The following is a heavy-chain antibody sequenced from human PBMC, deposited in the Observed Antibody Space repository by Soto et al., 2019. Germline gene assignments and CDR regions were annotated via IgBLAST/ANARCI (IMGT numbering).Heavy chain of an antibody. CDR1: GYTFTSYG. D-gene: IGHD5-18*01. CDR3: AREGHSYGYGPNPTNLFDP. Sequence: GASVKVSCKASGYTFTSYGISWVRQAPGQGLEWMGWISAYNGNTNYAQKLQGRVTMTTDTSTSTAYMELRSLRSDDTAVYYCAREGHSYGYGPNPTNLFDPWGQGTLVTVSS. J-gene: IGHJ5*02. CDR2: ISAYNGNT. V-gene: IGHV1-18*01.